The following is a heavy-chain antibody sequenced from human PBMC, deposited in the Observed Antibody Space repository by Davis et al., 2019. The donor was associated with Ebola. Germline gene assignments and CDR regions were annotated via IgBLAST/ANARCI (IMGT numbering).Heavy chain of an antibody. CDR3: ARLFGVIPVFDY. CDR1: GFTFSSYG. J-gene: IGHJ4*02. Sequence: GESLKISCAASGFTFSSYGIHWVRQAPGKGLEWLSYISSSSLTTYSADSVKGRFTVSRDNAKNSLYLEMNSLRDEDTAVYYCARLFGVIPVFDYWGQGTLVTVSS. V-gene: IGHV3-48*02. D-gene: IGHD3-3*01. CDR2: ISSSSLTT.